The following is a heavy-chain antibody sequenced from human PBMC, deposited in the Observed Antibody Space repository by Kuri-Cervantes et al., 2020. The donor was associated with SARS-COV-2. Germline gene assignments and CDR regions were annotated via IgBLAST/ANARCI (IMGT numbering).Heavy chain of an antibody. Sequence: KVSCKGSGYSFTSYWISWVRQMPGKGLEWMGRIDPSDSYTNYSPSFQGHVTISADKSISTAYLQWSSLKASDTAMYYCARPYSSSSGGRYFDYWGQGTLVTVSS. CDR3: ARPYSSSSGGRYFDY. D-gene: IGHD6-6*01. CDR1: GYSFTSYW. CDR2: IDPSDSYT. V-gene: IGHV5-10-1*01. J-gene: IGHJ4*02.